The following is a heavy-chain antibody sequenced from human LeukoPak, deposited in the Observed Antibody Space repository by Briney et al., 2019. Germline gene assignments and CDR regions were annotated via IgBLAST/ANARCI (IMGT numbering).Heavy chain of an antibody. CDR2: IYSGGST. CDR1: GFTVSSNY. Sequence: GGSLRLSCAASGFTVSSNYMSWVRQAPGKGLEWVSVIYSGGSTYYADPVKGRFTISRDNSKNTLYLQMNSLRAEDTAVYYCAKPLSAASGTDFDYWGQGTLVTVSS. J-gene: IGHJ4*02. V-gene: IGHV3-66*04. D-gene: IGHD6-13*01. CDR3: AKPLSAASGTDFDY.